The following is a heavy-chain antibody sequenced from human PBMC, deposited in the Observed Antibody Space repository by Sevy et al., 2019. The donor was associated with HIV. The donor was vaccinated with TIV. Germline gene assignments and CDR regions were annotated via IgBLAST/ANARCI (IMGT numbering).Heavy chain of an antibody. CDR1: GFTFSSYS. D-gene: IGHD6-13*01. CDR3: ARDLSSSPIPYNWFDP. V-gene: IGHV3-21*01. J-gene: IGHJ5*02. Sequence: GGSLRLSCAASGFTFSSYSMNWVRQAPGKGLEWVSSISSSSSYIYYADSVKGRFTIARDNAKNSLYLQMNSLRAEDTAVYYCARDLSSSPIPYNWFDPWGQGTLVTVSS. CDR2: ISSSSSYI.